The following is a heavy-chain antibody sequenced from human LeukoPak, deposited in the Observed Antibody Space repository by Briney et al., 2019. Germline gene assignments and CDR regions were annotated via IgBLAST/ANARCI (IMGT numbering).Heavy chain of an antibody. CDR2: INPKFGNT. D-gene: IGHD3-10*01. Sequence: ASVKVSCKASGYTFSDKYIYWVRKAPGQGLEWMGGINPKFGNTNYAKKFQGRVNMTCDRTVTTTNIELRRLRSDDRAGDCFRGDRMTMVRAVIFPWGQRTRVTVSA. CDR3: RGDRMTMVRAVIFP. J-gene: IGHJ5*02. CDR1: GYTFSDKY. V-gene: IGHV1-2*02.